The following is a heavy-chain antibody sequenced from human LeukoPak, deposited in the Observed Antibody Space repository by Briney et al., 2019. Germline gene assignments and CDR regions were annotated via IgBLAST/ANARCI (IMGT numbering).Heavy chain of an antibody. CDR2: ISGSGGST. CDR1: GFTFSSYA. J-gene: IGHJ4*02. D-gene: IGHD6-13*01. CDR3: AKYSSSWTIPLDY. V-gene: IGHV3-23*01. Sequence: GGSLSLSCAASGFTFSSYAMSWVRQAQGKGLEWVSAISGSGGSTYYADSVKGRFTTSRDNSENTLYLQMNSLRAEDTAVYYCAKYSSSWTIPLDYWGEGTLVTVSS.